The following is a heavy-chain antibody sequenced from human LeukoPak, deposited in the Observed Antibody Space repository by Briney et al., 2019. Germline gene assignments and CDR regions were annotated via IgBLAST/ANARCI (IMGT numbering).Heavy chain of an antibody. CDR1: GGSFSAHY. CDR2: TNHVGST. CDR3: ARHYDGRGSGSYYEDY. Sequence: SETLSLTCAVYGGSFSAHYWSWIRQPPGKGLQWVGYTNHVGSTDYNPSLKSRVTISIDTSKNQFSLKLSSVTAADTAVYYCARHYDGRGSGSYYEDYWGQGTLVIVSS. D-gene: IGHD1-26*01. J-gene: IGHJ4*02. V-gene: IGHV4-59*08.